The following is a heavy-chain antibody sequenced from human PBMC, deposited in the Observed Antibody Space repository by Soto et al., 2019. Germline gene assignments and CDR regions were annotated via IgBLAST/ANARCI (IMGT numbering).Heavy chain of an antibody. CDR1: GFTVSSNY. Sequence: PGGSLRLSCAASGFTVSSNYMSWVRQAPGKGLEWVSVIYSGGSTYYADSVKGRFTISRDNSKNTLYLQMNSLRAEDTAVYYCARDGTSLSKGNWFDPWGQGTLVTVSS. CDR2: IYSGGST. V-gene: IGHV3-66*01. J-gene: IGHJ5*02. D-gene: IGHD4-4*01. CDR3: ARDGTSLSKGNWFDP.